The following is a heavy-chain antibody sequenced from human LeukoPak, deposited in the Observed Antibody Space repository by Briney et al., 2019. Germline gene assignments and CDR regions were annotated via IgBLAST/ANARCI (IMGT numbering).Heavy chain of an antibody. CDR3: ARVFQVAGWDYFDY. D-gene: IGHD6-19*01. CDR2: IGTAGDT. Sequence: GGSLRLSCAASGFTFSSYDMHWVRQATGKGLESVSAIGTAGDTYYPGSVKGRFTISRENAKNSLYLQMNSLRAGDTAVYYCARVFQVAGWDYFDYWGQGTLVTVSS. CDR1: GFTFSSYD. J-gene: IGHJ4*02. V-gene: IGHV3-13*01.